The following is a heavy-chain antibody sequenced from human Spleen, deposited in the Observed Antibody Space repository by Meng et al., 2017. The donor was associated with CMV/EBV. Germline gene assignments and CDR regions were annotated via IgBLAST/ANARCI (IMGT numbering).Heavy chain of an antibody. CDR2: IYSDGSGA. V-gene: IGHV3-23*03. CDR3: AKAKSPRWLQSPFDY. Sequence: SGFTFSNYVMSWVRQAPGNGLEWVSNIYSDGSGAYYAESVTGRFTISRDNSKNTLYLQMNSLRAEDTAIYYCAKAKSPRWLQSPFDYWGQGTLVTVSS. J-gene: IGHJ4*02. D-gene: IGHD5-24*01. CDR1: GFTFSNYV.